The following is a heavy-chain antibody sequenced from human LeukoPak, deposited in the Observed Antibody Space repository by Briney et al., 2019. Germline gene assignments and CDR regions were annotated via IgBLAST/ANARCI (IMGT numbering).Heavy chain of an antibody. J-gene: IGHJ4*02. Sequence: PSETLSLTCTVSGGSISSYYWSWIRQPPGKGLEWIGYIYYSGSTNYNPSLKSRVTISVDTSKNQFSLKLSYVTAADTAVYYCVSNYYGSGSLDYWGQGNLVTVSS. D-gene: IGHD3-10*01. CDR2: IYYSGST. V-gene: IGHV4-59*08. CDR3: VSNYYGSGSLDY. CDR1: GGSISSYY.